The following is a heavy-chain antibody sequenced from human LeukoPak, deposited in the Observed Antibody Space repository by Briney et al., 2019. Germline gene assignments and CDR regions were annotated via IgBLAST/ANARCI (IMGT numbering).Heavy chain of an antibody. CDR3: ARDRSISGVVTLDY. CDR1: GFRFSNSW. V-gene: IGHV3-7*01. J-gene: IGHJ4*02. CDR2: IKQDGSEK. D-gene: IGHD3-3*01. Sequence: PAGSLRLSCAASGFRFSNSWMTWVRQAPGKGLKWVANIKQDGSEKYYVDSVKGRFTISRDNAKNSVYLQMNSLRAEDTAVYYCARDRSISGVVTLDYWGQGTLVTVSS.